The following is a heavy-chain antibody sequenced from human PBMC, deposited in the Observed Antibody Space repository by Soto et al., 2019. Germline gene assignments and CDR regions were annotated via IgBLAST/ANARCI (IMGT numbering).Heavy chain of an antibody. CDR2: IGIYNGKT. Sequence: ASVKVSCKASGYTFTSYGISWVRQAPGQGLEWMGWIGIYNGKTNYARKFQGRVTMTTDTSTSTVYMELRSLRSDDTAVYYCARDLEQWLVRNDYWGQGTLVTVSS. V-gene: IGHV1-18*04. CDR1: GYTFTSYG. CDR3: ARDLEQWLVRNDY. J-gene: IGHJ4*02. D-gene: IGHD6-19*01.